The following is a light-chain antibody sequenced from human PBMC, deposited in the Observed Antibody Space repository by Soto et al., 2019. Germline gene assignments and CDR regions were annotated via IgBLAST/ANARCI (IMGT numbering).Light chain of an antibody. CDR3: LNYNNAPQT. CDR2: TAS. CDR1: QDISNF. Sequence: QMTQSPSSLSASVGDRVNITCRASQDISNFLAWYQQKPGEVPKVLIYTASTLTSGVTSRFSGSGSGTDFTLTISGLQPEDVATYYCLNYNNAPQTFGQGTKVEIK. V-gene: IGKV1-27*01. J-gene: IGKJ1*01.